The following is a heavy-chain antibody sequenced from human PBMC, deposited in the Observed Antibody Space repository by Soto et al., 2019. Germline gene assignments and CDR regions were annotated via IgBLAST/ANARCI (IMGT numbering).Heavy chain of an antibody. CDR2: IFYSGST. Sequence: QVQLQESGPGLVKPSETLSLTCTVSGGSISSYYWSWIRQPPGKGLEWIGFIFYSGSTSYYPSLKRRDTISIDTPDYQFSLKLNSVTAADTAVYYCASMIGDPVLSFASWCQGTLVAVSS. CDR1: GGSISSYY. D-gene: IGHD3-10*02. V-gene: IGHV4-59*01. J-gene: IGHJ5*01. CDR3: ASMIGDPVLSFAS.